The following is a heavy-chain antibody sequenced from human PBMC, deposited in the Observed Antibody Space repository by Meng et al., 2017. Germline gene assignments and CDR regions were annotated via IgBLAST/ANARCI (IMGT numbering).Heavy chain of an antibody. J-gene: IGHJ4*02. D-gene: IGHD2-15*01. Sequence: GESLKISCAASGFTFSSYGMHWVRQAPAKGLERVAVIWYDGSNKYYADPVKGRFTISRDNSKNTLYLQMNSLRAEDTAVYYCAGEEPGFCSCGSCYPRDEPGWVYWGQGTLATFPS. CDR1: GFTFSSYG. V-gene: IGHV3-33*01. CDR3: AGEEPGFCSCGSCYPRDEPGWVY. CDR2: IWYDGSNK.